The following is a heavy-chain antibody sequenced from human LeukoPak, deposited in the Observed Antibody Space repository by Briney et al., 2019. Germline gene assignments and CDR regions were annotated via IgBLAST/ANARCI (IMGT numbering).Heavy chain of an antibody. CDR2: IYYSGST. Sequence: PSETLSLTCAVYGGSFSGYYWSWIRQPPGKGLEWIGSIYYSGSTYYNPSLKSRVTISVDTSKNQFSLKLSSVTAADTAVYYCARHQDWFGEPEAFDYWGQGTLVTVSS. D-gene: IGHD3-10*01. J-gene: IGHJ4*02. CDR1: GGSFSGYY. V-gene: IGHV4-34*01. CDR3: ARHQDWFGEPEAFDY.